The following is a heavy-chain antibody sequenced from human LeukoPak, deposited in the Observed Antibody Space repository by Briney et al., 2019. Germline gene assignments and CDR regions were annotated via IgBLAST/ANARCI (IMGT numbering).Heavy chain of an antibody. D-gene: IGHD2-15*01. CDR3: AGTCSGGSCYSYYYYYTDV. Sequence: PSETLSLTCTVSGGSISSYYWSWIRQPPGKGLEWIGYIYYSGSTNYNPSLKSRVTISVDTSKNQFSLKLSSVTAADTAVYYCAGTCSGGSCYSYYYYYTDVWGKGTTVTVSS. CDR1: GGSISSYY. CDR2: IYYSGST. V-gene: IGHV4-59*01. J-gene: IGHJ6*03.